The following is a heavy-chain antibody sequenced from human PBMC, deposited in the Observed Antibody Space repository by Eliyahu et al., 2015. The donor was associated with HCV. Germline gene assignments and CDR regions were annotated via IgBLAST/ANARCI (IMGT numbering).Heavy chain of an antibody. J-gene: IGHJ6*03. CDR3: ARVGYSSGWYYYYYMDV. CDR1: GXSISSYY. CDR2: IYYSWST. D-gene: IGHD6-19*01. Sequence: QVQLQESGPGLVKPSETLSLTCXVSGXSISSYYWXWIRQPPGKGLXWIGYIYYSWSTNYNPSLKSRVTISVDTSKNQFSLKLSSVTAADTAVYYCARVGYSSGWYYYYYMDVWGKGTTVTVSS. V-gene: IGHV4-59*01.